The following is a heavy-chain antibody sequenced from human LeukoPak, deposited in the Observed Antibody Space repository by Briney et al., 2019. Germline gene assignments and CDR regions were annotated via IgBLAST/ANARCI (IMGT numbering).Heavy chain of an antibody. J-gene: IGHJ6*03. CDR2: ISGSGGST. V-gene: IGHV3-23*01. D-gene: IGHD2-2*01. Sequence: GGTLRLSCAASGFTFSSYAMSWVRQAPGKGLEWVSAISGSGGSTYYADSVKGRFTISRDNSKNTLYLQMNSLRAEDTAVYYCATIPRYCSSTSCSRGGGLGYYYYYMDVWGKGTTVTVSS. CDR3: ATIPRYCSSTSCSRGGGLGYYYYYMDV. CDR1: GFTFSSYA.